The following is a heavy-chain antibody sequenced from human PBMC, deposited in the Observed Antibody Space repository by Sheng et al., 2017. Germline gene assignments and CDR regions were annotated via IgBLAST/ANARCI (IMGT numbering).Heavy chain of an antibody. CDR3: ARDESSSSWSLDY. Sequence: EVQLVESGGGLVQPGGSLRLSCAASGFTFSSFAMHWVRQVPGKGLEHVSGISSNGRTTYYANSVKGRFTISRDNSKNTLFLQMGSLRAEDMAVYYCARDESSSSWSLDYVGPGNRSVTVS. CDR1: GFTFSSFA. D-gene: IGHD6-13*01. V-gene: IGHV3-64*01. CDR2: ISSNGRTT. J-gene: IGHJ4*02.